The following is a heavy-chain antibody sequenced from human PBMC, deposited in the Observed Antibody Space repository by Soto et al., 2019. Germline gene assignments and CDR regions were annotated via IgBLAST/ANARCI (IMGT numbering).Heavy chain of an antibody. V-gene: IGHV3-21*01. CDR3: ATSRAYNWNYSDY. CDR1: GFTFSSYS. D-gene: IGHD1-20*01. CDR2: ISSSSSYI. J-gene: IGHJ4*02. Sequence: EVPLVESGGGLVKPGGSLRLSCAASGFTFSSYSMNWVRQAPGKGLEWVSSISSSSSYIYYADSVKGRFTISRDNAKNSLYLQMNSLRAEDTAVYYCATSRAYNWNYSDYWGQGTLVTVSS.